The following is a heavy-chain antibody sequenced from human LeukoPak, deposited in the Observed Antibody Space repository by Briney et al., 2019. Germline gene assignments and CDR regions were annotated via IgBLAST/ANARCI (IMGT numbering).Heavy chain of an antibody. J-gene: IGHJ4*02. V-gene: IGHV1-18*01. CDR3: ARVWSPPYTNSWPYYFDS. CDR2: ISAYNGNT. D-gene: IGHD2-2*02. Sequence: ASVKVSCKASGYTFTSYGISWVRQAPGQGLEWMGWISAYNGNTNYAQKLQGRVTMTTDTSTSTAYMELRSLRSDDTAVYFCARVWSPPYTNSWPYYFDSWGQGTLVTVSS. CDR1: GYTFTSYG.